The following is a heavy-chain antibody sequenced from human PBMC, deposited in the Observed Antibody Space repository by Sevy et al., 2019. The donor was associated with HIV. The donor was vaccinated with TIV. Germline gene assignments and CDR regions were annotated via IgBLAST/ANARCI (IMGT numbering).Heavy chain of an antibody. CDR3: AKPLEGVENFSGMDV. D-gene: IGHD3-3*01. Sequence: ASVKVSCKASGYTLASSGTSWVRQAPGQGLEWVGWISAHNGYTNIAEKFQGRVTMTTDTSTSTVFMELRSLTSDDAAVYYCAKPLEGVENFSGMDVWGQGTTVTVSS. J-gene: IGHJ6*02. V-gene: IGHV1-18*01. CDR2: ISAHNGYT. CDR1: GYTLASSG.